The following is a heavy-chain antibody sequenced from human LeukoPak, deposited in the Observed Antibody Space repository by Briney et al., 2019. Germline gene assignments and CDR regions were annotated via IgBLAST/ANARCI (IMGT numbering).Heavy chain of an antibody. J-gene: IGHJ4*02. Sequence: SETLSLTCTVSGGSISSYYWSWIRQPPGKGLEWIGYIYYSGSTNYNPSLKSRVTISVDTSKNQFSLKLSSVTAADTAVYYCARGPSYYDILTGYPTGLDYWGQGTLVTVSS. CDR2: IYYSGST. D-gene: IGHD3-9*01. CDR1: GGSISSYY. V-gene: IGHV4-59*01. CDR3: ARGPSYYDILTGYPTGLDY.